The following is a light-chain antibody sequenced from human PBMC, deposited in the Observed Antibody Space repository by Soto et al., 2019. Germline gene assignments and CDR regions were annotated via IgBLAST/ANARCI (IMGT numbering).Light chain of an antibody. CDR3: SSYTSSNTLEV. Sequence: QSALIQPASVSLSPGQSITISCTGTSRDVGGSNYVSWYQHHPHRAPKLLIYEVSYRPSGVSSRFSGSKSGNTASLTISGLQAEDEADYYCSSYTSSNTLEVFGVGTKVTVL. J-gene: IGLJ1*01. CDR1: SRDVGGSNY. V-gene: IGLV2-14*01. CDR2: EVS.